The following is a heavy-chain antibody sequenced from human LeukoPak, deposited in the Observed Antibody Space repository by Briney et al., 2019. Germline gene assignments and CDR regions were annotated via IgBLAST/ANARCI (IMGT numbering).Heavy chain of an antibody. V-gene: IGHV4-39*07. J-gene: IGHJ5*02. D-gene: IGHD6-19*01. Sequence: SETLSLTCTVSGGSISSSSYYWGWIRQPPGKGLEWIGSIYYSGSTYYNPSLKSRVTISVDTSKNQFSLKLSSVTAADTAVYYCARPIASSGWYRPGAWFDPWGQGTLVTVSS. CDR2: IYYSGST. CDR3: ARPIASSGWYRPGAWFDP. CDR1: GGSISSSSYY.